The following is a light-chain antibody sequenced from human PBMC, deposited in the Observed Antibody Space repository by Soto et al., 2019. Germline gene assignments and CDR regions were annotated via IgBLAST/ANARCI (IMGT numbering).Light chain of an antibody. Sequence: ETVLTQSPGTLSLSPGERATLSCRASQSVSGSYLAWYQQKPGQAPRLLIYGASSRATGIPDRFSGSGSGTDFTLTISRLEPADFAVYYCQQYGSPWTFGQGTKVEIK. CDR3: QQYGSPWT. CDR2: GAS. V-gene: IGKV3-20*01. CDR1: QSVSGSY. J-gene: IGKJ1*01.